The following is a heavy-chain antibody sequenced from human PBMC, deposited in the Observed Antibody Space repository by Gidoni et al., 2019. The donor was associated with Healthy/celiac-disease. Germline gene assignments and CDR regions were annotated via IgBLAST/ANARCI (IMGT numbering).Heavy chain of an antibody. J-gene: IGHJ6*02. D-gene: IGHD2-21*01. CDR2: IKPSGGST. CDR3: ARDCFQGGMDV. V-gene: IGHV1-46*01. CDR1: GYTFTSYY. Sequence: QVQLVQSGAEGKKPGASVKVSCKASGYTFTSYYMHWVRQAPGQGLEWMGIIKPSGGSTSYAQKFQGRVTMTRDTSTSTVYMELSSLRSEDTAVYYCARDCFQGGMDVWGQGTTVTVSS.